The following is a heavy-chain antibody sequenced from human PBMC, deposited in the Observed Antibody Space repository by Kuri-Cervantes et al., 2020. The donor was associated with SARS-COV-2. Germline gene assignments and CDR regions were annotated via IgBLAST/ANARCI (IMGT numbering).Heavy chain of an antibody. Sequence: LRLSCTVSGCSISSGGYYWSWIRQHPGKGVEWIGYIYYSGSTYYNPSLKSLVTISVDTSKNQFSLKLSSVTAADTAVYYCAREFGGRFWSGKFENWFDPWGQGTLVTVSS. CDR3: AREFGGRFWSGKFENWFDP. D-gene: IGHD3-3*01. CDR1: GCSISSGGYY. CDR2: IYYSGST. V-gene: IGHV4-31*01. J-gene: IGHJ5*02.